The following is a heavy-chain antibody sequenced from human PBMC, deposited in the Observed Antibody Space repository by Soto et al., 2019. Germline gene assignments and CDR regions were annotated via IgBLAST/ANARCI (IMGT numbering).Heavy chain of an antibody. V-gene: IGHV3-7*03. CDR2: IKQDGTEK. CDR1: GFTFSSYW. D-gene: IGHD5-18*01. Sequence: SLRLSCVVSGFTFSSYWMTWVRQVPGKGLEWVANIKQDGTEKYYVDSARGRFTISRDNAKNSLYLQMNSLRAEDTAVYYCARVRKTATGDYWGQGTQVTVSS. CDR3: ARVRKTATGDY. J-gene: IGHJ4*02.